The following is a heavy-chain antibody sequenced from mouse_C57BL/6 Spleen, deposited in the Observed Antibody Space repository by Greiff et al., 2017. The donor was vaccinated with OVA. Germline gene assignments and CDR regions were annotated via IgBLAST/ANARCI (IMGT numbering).Heavy chain of an antibody. V-gene: IGHV1-61*01. J-gene: IGHJ4*01. Sequence: QVQLQQPGAELVRPGSSVKLSCKASGYTFTSYWMDWVKQRPGQGLEWIGNLYPSDSETHYNQKFKDKATLTVDKYSSTAYMQLSSLTSKDSAVYYCARGIPYYYGSSPYAMDYWGQGTSVTVSS. CDR2: LYPSDSET. CDR3: ARGIPYYYGSSPYAMDY. CDR1: GYTFTSYW. D-gene: IGHD1-1*01.